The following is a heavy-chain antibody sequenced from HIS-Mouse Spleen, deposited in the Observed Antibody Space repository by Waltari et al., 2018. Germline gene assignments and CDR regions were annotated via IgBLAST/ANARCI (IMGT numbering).Heavy chain of an antibody. CDR1: GYTLTGYY. CDR2: INPNSGGT. J-gene: IGHJ4*02. Sequence: QVQLVQSGAEVMKPGAAVKVSCQAAGYTLTGYYMHWVRQAPGQGLEWMGLINPNSGGTNSAQKFQDMVTMARSTSISTAYMELSTLRSDDTTLYYCARDTDYWGQGTLVTFSS. CDR3: ARDTDY. V-gene: IGHV1-2*02.